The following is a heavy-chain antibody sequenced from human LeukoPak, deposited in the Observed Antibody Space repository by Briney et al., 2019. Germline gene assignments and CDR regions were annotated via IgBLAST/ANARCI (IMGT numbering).Heavy chain of an antibody. CDR3: ARALMSSIAARSVDY. CDR1: GYTFTGYY. Sequence: GASVKVSCKASGYTFTGYYMHWVRQAPGQGLEWMGWINLNSGGTNYAQKFQGRVTMTRDTSISTAYMELSRLRSDDTAVYYCARALMSSIAARSVDYWGQGTLVTVSS. J-gene: IGHJ4*02. D-gene: IGHD6-6*01. CDR2: INLNSGGT. V-gene: IGHV1-2*02.